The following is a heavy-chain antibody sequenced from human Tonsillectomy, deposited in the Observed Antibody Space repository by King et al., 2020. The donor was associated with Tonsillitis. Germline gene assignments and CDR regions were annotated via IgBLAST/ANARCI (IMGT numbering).Heavy chain of an antibody. J-gene: IGHJ4*02. CDR1: GFTFDDYA. V-gene: IGHV3-9*01. CDR3: AKDLAITLFGIDS. CDR2: ISWNSGSI. D-gene: IGHD3-3*01. Sequence: VQLVESGGGLVQPGRSLRLSCATSGFTFDDYAMHWVRQAPGKGLEWVSGISWNSGSIAYADSVKGRFTISRDNAKNSLYLQMNSLRAEDTALYYCAKDLAITLFGIDSWGQGTLVTVSS.